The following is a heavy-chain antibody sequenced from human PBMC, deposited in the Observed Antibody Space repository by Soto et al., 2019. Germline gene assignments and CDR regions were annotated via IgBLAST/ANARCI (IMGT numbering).Heavy chain of an antibody. J-gene: IGHJ6*04. V-gene: IGHV3-30*03. CDR3: AGALENPYFYYGLNV. Sequence: GGSLRLSCAASGFSFSSYGMEWVRLAPGKGLEWVAATTYDGGIKHYVDSVKGRFTISRDNSKNTLYLQMNSLRVEDTATYYCAGALENPYFYYGLNVCGKGTTVTVYS. CDR1: GFSFSSYG. D-gene: IGHD1-1*01. CDR2: TTYDGGIK.